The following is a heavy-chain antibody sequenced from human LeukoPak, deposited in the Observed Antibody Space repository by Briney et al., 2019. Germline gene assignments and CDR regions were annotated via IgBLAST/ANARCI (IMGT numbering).Heavy chain of an antibody. D-gene: IGHD2-8*01. CDR2: IYYTGIN. CDR3: ARYCTTSGTNAFGI. CDR1: GDSLSSYY. J-gene: IGHJ3*02. V-gene: IGHV4-59*01. Sequence: SETLSLTCTVSGDSLSSYYWSWVRQPPGKGLEWIGYIYYTGINKYNPSLKSRVTMSVDTSKNQFSLKLTSVTAADTAVYYCARYCTTSGTNAFGIWGQVTMVTVSS.